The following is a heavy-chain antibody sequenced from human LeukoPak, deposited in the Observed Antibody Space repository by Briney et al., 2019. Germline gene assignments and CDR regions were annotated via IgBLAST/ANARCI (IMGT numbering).Heavy chain of an antibody. Sequence: GGSLRLSCAASGFTFSSYAMSWVRQAPGKGLEWVANIKPDGSEKYYVDYVKGRFTISRDNAKNSLYLQMNSLRAEDTAVYYCASVEMATFNYWGQGTLVTVSS. CDR1: GFTFSSYA. D-gene: IGHD5-24*01. J-gene: IGHJ4*02. CDR3: ASVEMATFNY. V-gene: IGHV3-7*01. CDR2: IKPDGSEK.